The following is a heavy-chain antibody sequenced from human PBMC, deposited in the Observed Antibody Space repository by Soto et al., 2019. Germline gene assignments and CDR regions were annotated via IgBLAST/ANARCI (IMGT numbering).Heavy chain of an antibody. CDR1: GFTFSSYG. D-gene: IGHD6-13*01. J-gene: IGHJ6*02. CDR3: AKDGGKKTTFMGKHNSWYPYYYYGMDV. CDR2: ISYDGSNK. V-gene: IGHV3-30*18. Sequence: HPGGSLRLSCAASGFTFSSYGMHWVRQAPGKGLEWVAVISYDGSNKYYADSVKGRFTISRDNSKNTLYLQMNSLRAEDTAVYYCAKDGGKKTTFMGKHNSWYPYYYYGMDVWGQGTTVTVSS.